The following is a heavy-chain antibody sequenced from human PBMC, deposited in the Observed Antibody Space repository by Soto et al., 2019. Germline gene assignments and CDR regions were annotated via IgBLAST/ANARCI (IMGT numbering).Heavy chain of an antibody. CDR3: ARYRLGVRLGEYSLRDY. CDR1: GYTFTSYG. V-gene: IGHV1-18*01. Sequence: QVQLVQSGAEVKKPGASVKVSCKASGYTFTSYGISWVRQAPGQGPEWMGWISAYNGNTNYAQKFQGRGTMTTATSTSTAYMERRSLGSDYTAVYYCARYRLGVRLGEYSLRDYWGHGSPFAVSS. J-gene: IGHJ4*01. D-gene: IGHD3-16*02. CDR2: ISAYNGNT.